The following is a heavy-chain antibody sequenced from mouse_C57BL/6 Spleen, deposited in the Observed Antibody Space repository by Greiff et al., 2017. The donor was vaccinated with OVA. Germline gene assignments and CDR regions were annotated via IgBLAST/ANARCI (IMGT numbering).Heavy chain of an antibody. CDR2: IYPGSGST. J-gene: IGHJ3*01. Sequence: QVQLQQPGAELVKPGASVKMSCKASGYTFTSYWITWVKQRPGQGLEWIGDIYPGSGSTNYNEKFKGKATLTVDTSSSTAYMQLSSLTSEDSAVYYCARGVTTVGVAYWGQGTLVTVSA. V-gene: IGHV1-55*01. CDR3: ARGVTTVGVAY. CDR1: GYTFTSYW. D-gene: IGHD1-1*01.